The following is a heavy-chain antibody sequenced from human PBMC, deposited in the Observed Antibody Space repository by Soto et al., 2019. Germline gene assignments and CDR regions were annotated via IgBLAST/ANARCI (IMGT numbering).Heavy chain of an antibody. CDR3: AKESLDYFDSGRFYSPAFDH. Sequence: QVQLVESGGGVVHPGTSLRLSCVTSGFTFSSFAMDWVRQAPGKGLEWVAAISFDGRDISYRESVKGRFSISRDRFKNTVYLEMNSLRPEDMAVYYCAKESLDYFDSGRFYSPAFDHWGQGILVSVSS. CDR2: ISFDGRDI. J-gene: IGHJ4*02. CDR1: GFTFSSFA. V-gene: IGHV3-30*18. D-gene: IGHD3-10*01.